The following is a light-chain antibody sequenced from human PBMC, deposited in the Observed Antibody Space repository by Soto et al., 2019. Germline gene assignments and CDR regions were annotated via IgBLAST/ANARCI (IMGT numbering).Light chain of an antibody. CDR1: QSVNAN. V-gene: IGKV3-15*01. CDR2: GAS. Sequence: EVVMTQSPATLSVSPGERATLSCRASQSVNANLAWYQQKPGQAPRLLIHGASNRATGIPARFSGRGFGTGFSLTISSLQSEDFAVYYCQQYNTWLWTFGQGTKVEI. CDR3: QQYNTWLWT. J-gene: IGKJ1*01.